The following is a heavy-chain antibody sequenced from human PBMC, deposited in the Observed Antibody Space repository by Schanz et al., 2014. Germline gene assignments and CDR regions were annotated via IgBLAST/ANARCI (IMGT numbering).Heavy chain of an antibody. V-gene: IGHV1-69*09. CDR1: GGTFSTYP. CDR3: ARGGGPEDVFDI. CDR2: IIPIHGIV. D-gene: IGHD5-12*01. Sequence: QVQLVQSGAEVQKPGSSMKVSCKASGGTFSTYPINWLRQAPGQGLEWMGRIIPIHGIVNYAQRFQDRVRITAENCTSAAYMELSSLRSDDAAVYYCARGGGPEDVFDIWGQGTILTVSS. J-gene: IGHJ3*02.